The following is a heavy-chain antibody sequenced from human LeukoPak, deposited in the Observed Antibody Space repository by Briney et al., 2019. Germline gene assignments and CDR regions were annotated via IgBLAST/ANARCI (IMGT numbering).Heavy chain of an antibody. CDR1: GFTFSSYG. CDR3: AKVGGWLQLACYFDY. J-gene: IGHJ4*02. Sequence: PGGSLRLSCAASGFTFSSYGMHWVRQAPGKGLEWVAVISYDGSNKYYADSVKGRFTISRDNSKNTLYLQMNSLRAEDTAVYYCAKVGGWLQLACYFDYWGQGTLVTVSS. CDR2: ISYDGSNK. D-gene: IGHD5-24*01. V-gene: IGHV3-30*18.